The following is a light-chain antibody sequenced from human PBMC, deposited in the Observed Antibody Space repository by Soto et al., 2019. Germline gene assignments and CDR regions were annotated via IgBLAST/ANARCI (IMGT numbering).Light chain of an antibody. J-gene: IGKJ4*01. CDR2: EAS. V-gene: IGKV3-11*01. Sequence: EIGLTQSPATLSLPPGERATLSCRASQTVSSSLAWYQQKPGQATRLLIYEASNRATGIPARFSGSGSGADFTLTISSLEPEDFALYYCQQHINWPLTFGGGTKVAIK. CDR1: QTVSSS. CDR3: QQHINWPLT.